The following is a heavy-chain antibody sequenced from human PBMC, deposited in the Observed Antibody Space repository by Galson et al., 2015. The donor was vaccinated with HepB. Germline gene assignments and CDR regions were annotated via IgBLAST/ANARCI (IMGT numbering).Heavy chain of an antibody. D-gene: IGHD4-17*01. J-gene: IGHJ4*02. V-gene: IGHV7-4-1*02. CDR3: ATLYGDYGIRNFDY. CDR1: GYTFTSYA. CDR2: INTNTGNP. Sequence: SVKVSCKASGYTFTSYAMNWVRQAPGQGLEWMGWINTNTGNPTYAQGFTGRFVFSLDTSVSTAYLQISSLKAEDTAVYYCATLYGDYGIRNFDYWGQGTLVTVPS.